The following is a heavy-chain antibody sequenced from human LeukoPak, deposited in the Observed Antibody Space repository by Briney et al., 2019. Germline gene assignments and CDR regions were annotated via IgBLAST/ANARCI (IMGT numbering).Heavy chain of an antibody. J-gene: IGHJ4*02. CDR3: AKRAVPGNAFFDN. CDR1: GLTFSSYT. CDR2: ISGSGGRT. D-gene: IGHD1-26*01. Sequence: GGSLRLSCAASGLTFSSYTMSSGPPAPRKRLECGSSISGSGGRTYYTHPARGRFPISRENSKNTLFLQMNSLRAEDTAVYYCAKRAVPGNAFFDNWGQGTLVTVS. V-gene: IGHV3-23*01.